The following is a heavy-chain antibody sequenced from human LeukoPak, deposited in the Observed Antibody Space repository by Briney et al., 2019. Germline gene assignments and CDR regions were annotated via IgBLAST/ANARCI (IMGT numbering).Heavy chain of an antibody. V-gene: IGHV3-72*01. CDR2: TRNKANSYTT. CDR1: GFTFSDHY. Sequence: GGSLRLSCAASGFTFSDHYMDWVRQAPAKGLEWVGRTRNKANSYTTEYAASVKGRFTISRDDSKNSLYLQMNSLKTEDTAVYYCASRVFWGQGTMVTVSS. J-gene: IGHJ3*01. CDR3: ASRVF.